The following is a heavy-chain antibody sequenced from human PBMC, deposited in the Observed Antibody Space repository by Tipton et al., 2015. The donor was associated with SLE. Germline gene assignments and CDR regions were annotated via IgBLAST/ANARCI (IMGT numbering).Heavy chain of an antibody. D-gene: IGHD6-25*01. Sequence: LRLSCAVYGGSFSGYYWSWIRQPPGKGLEWIGEINHSGSTNYNPSLKSRVTISVDTSKNQFSLKLSSVTAADTAMYYCARRPPGSGPFDYWGQGTLVTVSS. CDR3: ARRPPGSGPFDY. CDR1: GGSFSGYY. V-gene: IGHV4-34*01. J-gene: IGHJ4*02. CDR2: INHSGST.